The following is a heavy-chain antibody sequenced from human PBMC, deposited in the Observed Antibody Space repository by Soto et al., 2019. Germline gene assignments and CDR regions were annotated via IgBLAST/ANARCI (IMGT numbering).Heavy chain of an antibody. CDR2: IYHSGST. Sequence: PSETLSLTCADSGGSISSGGYSWSWIRQPPGKGLEWIGYIYHSGSTYYNPSLKSRVTISVDRSKNQFSLKLSSVTAADTAVYYCARAVVRGVTTGYWFDPWGQGTLVTVSS. J-gene: IGHJ5*02. V-gene: IGHV4-30-2*01. CDR3: ARAVVRGVTTGYWFDP. D-gene: IGHD3-10*01. CDR1: GGSISSGGYS.